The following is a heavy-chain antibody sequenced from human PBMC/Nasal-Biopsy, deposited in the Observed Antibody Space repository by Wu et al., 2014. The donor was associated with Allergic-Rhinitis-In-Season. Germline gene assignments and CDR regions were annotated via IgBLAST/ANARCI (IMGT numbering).Heavy chain of an antibody. CDR1: GFTFRDYY. J-gene: IGHJ3*01. D-gene: IGHD1-20*01. Sequence: LRLSCAASGFTFRDYYMGWIRQAPGKGLECVSFIGGGGDVSAQADSVKGRFTVSRDNAKNYLYLQMNSLGVEDTAIYYCAKELVTGSGAAVDVWGQGTLVTVS. CDR2: IGGGGDVS. CDR3: AKELVTGSGAAVDV. V-gene: IGHV3-11*01.